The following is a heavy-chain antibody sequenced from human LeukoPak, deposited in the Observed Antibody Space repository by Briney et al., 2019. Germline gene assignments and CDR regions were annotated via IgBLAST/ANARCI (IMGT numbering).Heavy chain of an antibody. CDR3: AREMVRGVITRSLYYFDY. J-gene: IGHJ4*02. D-gene: IGHD3-10*01. Sequence: PSETLSLTCTVSGGSISSGSYYWSWIRQPAGKGLEWIGRIYTSGSTNYNPSLKSRVTISVDTSKNQFSLKLSSVTATDTAVYYCAREMVRGVITRSLYYFDYWGQGTLVTVSS. CDR2: IYTSGST. CDR1: GGSISSGSYY. V-gene: IGHV4-61*02.